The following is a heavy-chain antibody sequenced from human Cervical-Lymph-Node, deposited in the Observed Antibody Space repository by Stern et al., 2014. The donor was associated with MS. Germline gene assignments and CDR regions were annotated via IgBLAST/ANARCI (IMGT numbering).Heavy chain of an antibody. Sequence: QITLKESGPALVKPTQTLTLTCTFSGFSLSTSGMCVSWIRQAPGKALEWLVRIDWDDDKNYSTSLKTRLTISKANSKNQVVLTLTNMDPMDTATYYCARTLRGYSYGYYYHGLDVWGQGTTVTVSS. D-gene: IGHD5-18*01. CDR2: IDWDDDK. CDR3: ARTLRGYSYGYYYHGLDV. J-gene: IGHJ6*02. V-gene: IGHV2-70*15. CDR1: GFSLSTSGMC.